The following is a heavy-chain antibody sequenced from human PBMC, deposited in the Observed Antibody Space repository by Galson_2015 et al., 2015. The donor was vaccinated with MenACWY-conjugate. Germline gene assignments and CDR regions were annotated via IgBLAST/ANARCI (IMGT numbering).Heavy chain of an antibody. CDR3: ERDFWSGYYYYDAFDI. V-gene: IGHV1-3*01. CDR1: GYTFTSYA. J-gene: IGHJ3*02. CDR2: INAGNGNT. D-gene: IGHD3-3*01. Sequence: SVKVSCKASGYTFTSYAMHWVRQAPGQRLEWMGWINAGNGNTKYSQKFQGRVTITRDTSASTAYMELSSLRSEDTAVYYCERDFWSGYYYYDAFDIWGQGTMVTVSS.